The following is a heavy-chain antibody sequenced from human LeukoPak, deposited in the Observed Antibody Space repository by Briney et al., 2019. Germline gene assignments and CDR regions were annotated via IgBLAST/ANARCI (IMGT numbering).Heavy chain of an antibody. CDR3: ARDQEQWLVFGAFDI. D-gene: IGHD6-19*01. Sequence: PGGSLRLSCAASGFTFSSYGMHWVRQAPGKGLEWVAVIWYDGSNKYYADSVKGRFTISRDNSKNTLYLQMNSLRAEDTAVYYCARDQEQWLVFGAFDIWGQGTMVTVSS. CDR2: IWYDGSNK. J-gene: IGHJ3*02. CDR1: GFTFSSYG. V-gene: IGHV3-33*08.